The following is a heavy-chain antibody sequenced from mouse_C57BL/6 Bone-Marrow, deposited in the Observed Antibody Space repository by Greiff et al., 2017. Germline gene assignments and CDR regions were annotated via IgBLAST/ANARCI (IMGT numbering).Heavy chain of an antibody. CDR3: ARYGPFITTVGGYFDV. CDR2: INPNNGGT. CDR1: GYTFTDYY. D-gene: IGHD1-1*01. V-gene: IGHV1-26*01. Sequence: EVQLQQSGPELVKPGASVKISCKASGYTFTDYYMNWVKQSHGKSLEWIGDINPNNGGTSYNQKFKGKATLTVDKSSSTAYMELRSLTSEDSAVFYCARYGPFITTVGGYFDVWGTGTTVTVSS. J-gene: IGHJ1*03.